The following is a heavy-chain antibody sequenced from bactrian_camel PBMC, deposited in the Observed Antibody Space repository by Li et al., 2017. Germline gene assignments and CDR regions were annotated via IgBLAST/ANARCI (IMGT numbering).Heavy chain of an antibody. CDR1: RGFDDADAE. V-gene: IGHV3S53*01. Sequence: QVQLVESGGGSVQIGGSLTLACAASRGFDDADAEWGWFRQAPGAQCEMVASISPDGKEYYSDSVKGRFAISRHNGENTVYLQMNSLKPEDTAIYYCAAGSVCMGLNINFGSPYWGQGTQVTVS. D-gene: IGHD2*01. CDR2: ISPDGKE. CDR3: AAGSVCMGLNINFGSPY. J-gene: IGHJ4*01.